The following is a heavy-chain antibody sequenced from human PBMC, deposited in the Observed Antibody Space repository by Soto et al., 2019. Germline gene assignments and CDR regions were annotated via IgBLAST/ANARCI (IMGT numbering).Heavy chain of an antibody. CDR3: QAEGGIRDTVPVSAFLLTRSTDL. D-gene: IGHD2-15*01. CDR2: ISYDGSTK. Sequence: GKGLEWVAVISYDGSTKYYADSVKGRFTISRDNSKNTLDLQMNSLRAEDTAVFFFQAEGGIRDTVPVSAFLLTRSTDL. J-gene: IGHJ2*01. V-gene: IGHV3-30-3*01.